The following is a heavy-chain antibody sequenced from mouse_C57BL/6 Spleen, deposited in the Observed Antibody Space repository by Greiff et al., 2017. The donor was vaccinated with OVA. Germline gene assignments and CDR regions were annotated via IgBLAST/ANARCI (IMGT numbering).Heavy chain of an antibody. CDR2: INYDGSST. J-gene: IGHJ1*03. CDR1: GFTFSDYY. Sequence: EVHLVESEGGLVQPGSSMKLSCTASGFTFSDYYMAWVRQVPEKGLEWVANINYDGSSTYYLDSLKSRFIISRDNAKNILYLQMSSLKSDDTATYYCARETGTGYFDVWGTGTTVTVAS. V-gene: IGHV5-16*01. CDR3: ARETGTGYFDV. D-gene: IGHD4-1*01.